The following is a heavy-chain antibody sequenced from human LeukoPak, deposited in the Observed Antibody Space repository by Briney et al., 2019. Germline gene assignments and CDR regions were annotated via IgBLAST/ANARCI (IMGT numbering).Heavy chain of an antibody. V-gene: IGHV3-74*01. CDR3: ARGGSYSTGAFDI. D-gene: IGHD3-10*01. J-gene: IGHJ3*02. CDR2: INSDGSKI. CDR1: GFTFSGYW. Sequence: GGSLRLSCAASGFTFSGYWMHWARQAPGKGLVWVSRINSDGSKISHADSVKGRFTISRDNAKNTLYLQMNSLRAEDTAVYYCARGGSYSTGAFDIWGQGTMVTVSS.